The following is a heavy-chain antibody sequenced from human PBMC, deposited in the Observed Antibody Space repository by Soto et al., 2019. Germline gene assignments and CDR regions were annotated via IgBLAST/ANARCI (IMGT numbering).Heavy chain of an antibody. CDR2: INSNGGIT. CDR1: GFTFSSYA. D-gene: IGHD3-22*01. J-gene: IGHJ4*02. CDR3: ARSSSGYHFDY. Sequence: EVQLVESGEGLVQPGGSLRLSCAAPGFTFSSYAMHWVRQAPGKGLEYVSAINSNGGITYYADSVKGRFTISRDNSKNTLYLHMGSLRAEDMAVYYCARSSSGYHFDYWGQGTLVTVSS. V-gene: IGHV3-64*02.